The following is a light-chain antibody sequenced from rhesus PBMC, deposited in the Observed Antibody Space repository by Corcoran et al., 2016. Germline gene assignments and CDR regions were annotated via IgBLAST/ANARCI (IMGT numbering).Light chain of an antibody. Sequence: DIQMTQSPSSLSASVGDRVTITCRASQGISTYLNWYQQKPGKAPKRLIYAASSLESGVPARFSGSGSVTDLTLTISSLQPEDFATYYCLQYNSNPLTFGGGTKVEIK. CDR2: AAS. CDR1: QGISTY. J-gene: IGKJ4*01. V-gene: IGKV1-43*01. CDR3: LQYNSNPLT.